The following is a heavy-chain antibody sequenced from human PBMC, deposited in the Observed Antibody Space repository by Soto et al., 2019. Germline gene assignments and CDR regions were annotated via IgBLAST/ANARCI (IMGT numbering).Heavy chain of an antibody. J-gene: IGHJ3*02. D-gene: IGHD3-16*01. V-gene: IGHV4-4*07. CDR1: GGSISRYY. CDR3: AGDSPYAXGASFDT. CDR2: IYTSGST. Sequence: AETLAGTFTVSGGSISRYYWSWIRQPAGKGLELIGRIYTSGSTNYNPSLKSRVTMQVDTSKKQFSLKLSSVTAADTALDYCAGDSPYAXGASFDTRAQRTTHPVSS.